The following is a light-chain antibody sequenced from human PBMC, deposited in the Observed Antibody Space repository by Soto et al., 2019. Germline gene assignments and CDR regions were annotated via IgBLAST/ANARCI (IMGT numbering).Light chain of an antibody. CDR3: QQYGSSPLT. CDR2: GAS. Sequence: EIVLTQSPGTLSLSPGERATLSCRASQSVSSSYLAWYQQKHGQAPRLLIYGASSRATCIPDRFSGSGSGTDFTLTISRLEPEDFAVYYCQQYGSSPLTFGGGTKVEIK. CDR1: QSVSSSY. V-gene: IGKV3-20*01. J-gene: IGKJ4*01.